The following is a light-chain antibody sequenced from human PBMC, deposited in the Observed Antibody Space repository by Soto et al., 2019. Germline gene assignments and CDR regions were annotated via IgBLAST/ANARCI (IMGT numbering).Light chain of an antibody. CDR1: SSDIGTYNY. Sequence: QSALTQPASVSGSPGQSITISCTGTSSDIGTYNYVSWYQQHPGKAPKLMIYGVSNRTSGVSNRFSGSKSGYTASLTISGLQTEDEADYYCISFTSSNTLVFGGGTKLTVL. CDR3: ISFTSSNTLV. V-gene: IGLV2-14*01. CDR2: GVS. J-gene: IGLJ2*01.